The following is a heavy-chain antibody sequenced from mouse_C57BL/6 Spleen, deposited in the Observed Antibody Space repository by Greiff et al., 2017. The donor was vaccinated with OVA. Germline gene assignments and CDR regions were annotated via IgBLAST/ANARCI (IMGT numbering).Heavy chain of an antibody. D-gene: IGHD1-3*01. J-gene: IGHJ3*01. Sequence: EVQLQQSGPELVKPGASVKISCKASGYSFTDYNMNWVKQSNGKSLEWIGVINPNYGATSYNQKFKGQATLTVDQSSSTADMQLNSLTSEDAAVYYCAKEVRLPPWFAYWGQGTLVTVSA. CDR3: AKEVRLPPWFAY. V-gene: IGHV1-39*01. CDR1: GYSFTDYN. CDR2: INPNYGAT.